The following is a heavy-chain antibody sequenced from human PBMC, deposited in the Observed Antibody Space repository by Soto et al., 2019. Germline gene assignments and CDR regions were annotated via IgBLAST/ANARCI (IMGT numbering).Heavy chain of an antibody. Sequence: PGESLKISCKGSGYSFTSYWIGWVRQMPGKGLEWMGIIYPGDSDTRYSPSFQGQVTISADKSISTAYLQWSSLKASDTAMYYCARIRSVEQQLVASIDYWGQGTLVTVSS. CDR2: IYPGDSDT. D-gene: IGHD6-13*01. V-gene: IGHV5-51*01. CDR3: ARIRSVEQQLVASIDY. CDR1: GYSFTSYW. J-gene: IGHJ4*02.